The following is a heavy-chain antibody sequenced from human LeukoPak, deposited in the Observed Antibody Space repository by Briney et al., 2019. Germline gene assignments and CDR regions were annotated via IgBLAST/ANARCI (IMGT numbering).Heavy chain of an antibody. Sequence: GGSLTFSCAASGFTFSDYAMSWVRQAPGKGLEWVSTASYYVGKQYHADSVRGRFTVSRDNSRNTVSLQMSSLRVEDTGIYYCAKAGIGADGAGFLCEYWGQGTLVTVSS. D-gene: IGHD1-1*01. CDR2: ASYYVGKQ. V-gene: IGHV3-23*01. J-gene: IGHJ4*02. CDR1: GFTFSDYA. CDR3: AKAGIGADGAGFLCEY.